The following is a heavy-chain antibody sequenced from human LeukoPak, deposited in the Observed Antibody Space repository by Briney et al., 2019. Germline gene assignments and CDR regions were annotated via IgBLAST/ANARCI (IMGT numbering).Heavy chain of an antibody. CDR3: AREKYYDILTGYFP. Sequence: GASVKVSCKASGGTFSSYAISWVRQAPGQGLEWMGGIIPIFGTANYAQKFQGRVTMTTDTSTSTAYMELRSLRSDDTAVYYCAREKYYDILTGYFPWGQGTLVTVSS. J-gene: IGHJ5*02. CDR2: IIPIFGTA. CDR1: GGTFSSYA. V-gene: IGHV1-69*05. D-gene: IGHD3-9*01.